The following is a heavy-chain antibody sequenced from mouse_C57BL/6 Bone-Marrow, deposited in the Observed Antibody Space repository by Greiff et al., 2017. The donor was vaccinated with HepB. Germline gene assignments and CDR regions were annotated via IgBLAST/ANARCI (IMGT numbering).Heavy chain of an antibody. V-gene: IGHV14-2*01. Sequence: EVQGVESGAELVKPGASVKLSCTASGFNIKDYYMHWVQQRTEKGLEWIGRIDPEDGDTKYAPKFQGKATITADTSSNTSYLQLSSLTSEDTAVYYWAREGYYYGSSDYWCQGTTLTVSS. CDR2: IDPEDGDT. J-gene: IGHJ2*01. D-gene: IGHD1-1*01. CDR1: GFNIKDYY. CDR3: AREGYYYGSSDY.